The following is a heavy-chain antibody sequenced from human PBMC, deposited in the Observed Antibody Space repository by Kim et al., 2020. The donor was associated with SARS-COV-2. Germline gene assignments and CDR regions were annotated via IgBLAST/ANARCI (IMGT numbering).Heavy chain of an antibody. J-gene: IGHJ6*02. CDR2: IGGGGDV. CDR3: ATLHYYRMSV. Sequence: GGSLRLSCVVSGLNFNIQYMTWVRQAPGKGLEWVSFIGGGGDVAYADSVERRLTTSRDNARNSTHLQNNSLSADDTADYYCATLHYYRMSVWGQGATVTVSS. V-gene: IGHV3-11*01. CDR1: GLNFNIQY.